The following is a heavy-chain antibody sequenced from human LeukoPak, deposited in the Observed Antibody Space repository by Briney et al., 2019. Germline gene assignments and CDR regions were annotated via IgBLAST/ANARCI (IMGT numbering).Heavy chain of an antibody. Sequence: PSETLSLTCAVYGGSFSGYYWSWIRQPPGKGLEWIGEINHSGNTNYNPSLKSRVTISVDTSKNQFSLKLSSVTAADTAVYYCARGQGDDFWSGYYPFDPWGQGTLVTVSS. V-gene: IGHV4-34*01. J-gene: IGHJ5*02. D-gene: IGHD3-3*01. CDR1: GGSFSGYY. CDR2: INHSGNT. CDR3: ARGQGDDFWSGYYPFDP.